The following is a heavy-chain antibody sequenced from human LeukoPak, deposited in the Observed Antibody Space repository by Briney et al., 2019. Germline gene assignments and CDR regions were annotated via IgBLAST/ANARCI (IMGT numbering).Heavy chain of an antibody. CDR1: GYTFTGYY. J-gene: IGHJ5*02. CDR3: ARGVTMVRGVSNWFDP. Sequence: GASVKVSCKASGYTFTGYYMHWVRQAPGQGLEWMGWINPNSGGTNYAQKFQGRVTMTRDMSTSTVYMELSSLRSEDTAVYYCARGVTMVRGVSNWFDPWGQGTLVTVSS. D-gene: IGHD3-10*01. V-gene: IGHV1-2*02. CDR2: INPNSGGT.